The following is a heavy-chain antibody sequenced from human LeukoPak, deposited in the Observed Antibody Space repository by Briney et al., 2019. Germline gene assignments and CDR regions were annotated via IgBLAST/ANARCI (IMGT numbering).Heavy chain of an antibody. CDR2: IKADGSEK. V-gene: IGHV3-7*01. CDR1: GFTFSRYW. D-gene: IGHD3-22*01. Sequence: GGSLRLSCAASGFTFSRYWMSWVRQALGKGLEWVANIKADGSEKHYVDSVKGRFTISRDNAKNSLYLQMNSLRAEDTAVYYCAREEGIDGSGYYYVLGYWGQGTLVTVSS. CDR3: AREEGIDGSGYYYVLGY. J-gene: IGHJ4*02.